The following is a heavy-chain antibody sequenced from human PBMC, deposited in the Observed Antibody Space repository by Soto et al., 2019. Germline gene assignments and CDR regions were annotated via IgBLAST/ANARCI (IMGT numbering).Heavy chain of an antibody. CDR2: IGTAGDT. CDR1: GFTFSSYD. Sequence: EVQLVESGGGLVQPGGSLRLSCAASGFTFSSYDMHWVRQATGKGLEWVSAIGTAGDTYYPGSVKGRFTISRENAKNSLYLQMNSLRAGDTAVYYCAARGYCSGGSCVPSYYYYMDVWGKGTTVTVSS. CDR3: AARGYCSGGSCVPSYYYYMDV. J-gene: IGHJ6*03. D-gene: IGHD2-15*01. V-gene: IGHV3-13*01.